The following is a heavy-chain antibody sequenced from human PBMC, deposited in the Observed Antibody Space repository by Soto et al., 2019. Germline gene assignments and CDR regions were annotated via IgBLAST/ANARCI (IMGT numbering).Heavy chain of an antibody. Sequence: ASVKVSCKASGYTFTSYYMHWVRQAPGQGLEWMGIINPSGGSTSYAQKFQGRVTMTRATSTSTVYMELNSLRAEDTAVYYCAKSEQQLNYYYYGMDVWGQGTTVTVSS. CDR3: AKSEQQLNYYYYGMDV. CDR2: INPSGGST. D-gene: IGHD6-13*01. CDR1: GYTFTSYY. V-gene: IGHV1-46*01. J-gene: IGHJ6*02.